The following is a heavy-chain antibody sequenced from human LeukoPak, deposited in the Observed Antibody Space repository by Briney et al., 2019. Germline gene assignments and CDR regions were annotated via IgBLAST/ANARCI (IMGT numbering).Heavy chain of an antibody. V-gene: IGHV3-48*01. CDR3: ARENGAYYYYMDV. CDR2: ISSCSSTI. CDR1: GFTFSSYA. J-gene: IGHJ6*03. D-gene: IGHD2-8*01. Sequence: GGSLRLPCAASGFTFSSYAMSWVRQAPGKGLEWISYISSCSSTIYYADSVKGRFTISRDNAKNSLYLQMNSLRAEDTAVYYCARENGAYYYYMDVWGKGTTVTVSS.